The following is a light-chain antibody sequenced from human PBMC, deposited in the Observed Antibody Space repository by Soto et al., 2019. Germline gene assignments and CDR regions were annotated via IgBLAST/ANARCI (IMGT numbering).Light chain of an antibody. J-gene: IGKJ1*01. V-gene: IGKV1-39*01. CDR3: QQSYSTHWT. Sequence: DIQMTQSPSSLSASVGDRVTITCRASQSISSYLNWYQQKPRKAPKLLIYAASSLQSGVPSRFSGSGSGTDFTLTISSLQPEDFPTYYCQQSYSTHWTFGQGTKVEIK. CDR1: QSISSY. CDR2: AAS.